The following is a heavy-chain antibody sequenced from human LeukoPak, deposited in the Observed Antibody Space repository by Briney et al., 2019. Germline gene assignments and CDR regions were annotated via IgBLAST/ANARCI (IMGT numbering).Heavy chain of an antibody. V-gene: IGHV3-21*01. Sequence: PGGSLRLSCAASGFTFSTYTINWVRQAPGKGLEWVSSISSNGYYIYYAGSVRGRFTISRDNAKNSLYLQMNSLRAEDTALYYCAREGLRTERSDTDAFDIWGQGTMVTVS. D-gene: IGHD3-3*01. CDR2: ISSNGYYI. CDR1: GFTFSTYT. CDR3: AREGLRTERSDTDAFDI. J-gene: IGHJ3*02.